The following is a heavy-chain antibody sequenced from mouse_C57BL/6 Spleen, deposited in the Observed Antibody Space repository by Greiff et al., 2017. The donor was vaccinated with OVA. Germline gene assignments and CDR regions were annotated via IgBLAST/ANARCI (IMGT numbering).Heavy chain of an antibody. CDR3: ARGGYYGSSDWYFDD. D-gene: IGHD1-1*01. J-gene: IGHJ1*03. CDR1: GYTFTNYW. V-gene: IGHV1-63*01. CDR2: IYPGGGCT. Sequence: VQLVESGAELVRPGTSVKMSCKASGYTFTNYWIGWAKQRPGHGLEWIGDIYPGGGCTNYNEKFKGKATLTADKSSSTAYMQFSSLPSEDAAIYDCARGGYYGSSDWYFDDWGTGTTVTVSS.